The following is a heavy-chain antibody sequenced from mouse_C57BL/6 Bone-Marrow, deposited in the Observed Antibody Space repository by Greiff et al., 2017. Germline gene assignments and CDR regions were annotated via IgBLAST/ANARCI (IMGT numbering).Heavy chain of an antibody. CDR2: INPGSGGT. CDR3: ARDGYYYAMDY. V-gene: IGHV1-54*01. Sequence: VQLQQSGAELVRPGTSVKVSCKASGYAFTNYLLEWVKQRPGQGLEWIGVINPGSGGTNYNEKFKGKATLTADKSSSTAYMQLSSLTSEDSAVYFCARDGYYYAMDYWGQGTSVTVSS. CDR1: GYAFTNYL. J-gene: IGHJ4*01. D-gene: IGHD1-1*01.